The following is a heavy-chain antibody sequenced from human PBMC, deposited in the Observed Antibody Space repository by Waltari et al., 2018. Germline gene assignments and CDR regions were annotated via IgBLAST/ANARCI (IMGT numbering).Heavy chain of an antibody. Sequence: EVQPVETGRGLIQTGWSLSCACAASGFTVSSNNLSRARQAPGKGLEWVSVIYSGGSTYYADSVKSRFTISRDNSKNTLYLQMNSLRAEDTAVYYCARAFTRLDAFDIWGQGTMVTVSS. CDR2: IYSGGST. CDR3: ARAFTRLDAFDI. D-gene: IGHD3-10*01. V-gene: IGHV3-53*02. CDR1: GFTVSSNN. J-gene: IGHJ3*02.